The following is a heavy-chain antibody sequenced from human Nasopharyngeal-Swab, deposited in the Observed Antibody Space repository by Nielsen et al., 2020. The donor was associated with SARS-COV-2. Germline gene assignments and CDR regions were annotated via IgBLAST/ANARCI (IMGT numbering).Heavy chain of an antibody. CDR2: IYHGEYDN. Sequence: GESLKISCKGSGYSFTSYWIGWVRQVPGKGLEWVGIIYHGEYDNKYRPSFQGQVTISTDKSITTAYLQWSSLNASCTAMYYCASGGRDSRNFDYWGQGTLVTVSS. J-gene: IGHJ4*02. CDR1: GYSFTSYW. V-gene: IGHV5-51*01. D-gene: IGHD3-16*01. CDR3: ASGGRDSRNFDY.